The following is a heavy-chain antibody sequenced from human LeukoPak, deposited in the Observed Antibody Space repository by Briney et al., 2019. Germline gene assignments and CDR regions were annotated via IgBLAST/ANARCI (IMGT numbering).Heavy chain of an antibody. J-gene: IGHJ5*02. CDR1: GGTFSSYA. Sequence: GASVKVSCKASGGTFSSYAISWVRQAPGQGLEWMGGIIPIFGTANYAQKFQGRVTITADKSTSTAYMELSSLRSEDTAVYYCARAWWTAMGRYNWFDPWGQGTLVTVSS. CDR2: IIPIFGTA. D-gene: IGHD5-18*01. V-gene: IGHV1-69*06. CDR3: ARAWWTAMGRYNWFDP.